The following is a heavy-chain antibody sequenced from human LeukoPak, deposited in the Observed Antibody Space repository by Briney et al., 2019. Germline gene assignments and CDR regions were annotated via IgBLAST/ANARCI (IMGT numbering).Heavy chain of an antibody. V-gene: IGHV3-33*01. Sequence: PGRSLRLSCAASGFTFSSYGMHWVRQAPGKGLEWVAVIWYDGSNKYYADSVEGRFTISRDNSKNTLYLQMNSLRAEDTAVYYCARDEQVDYGVFDYWGQGTLVTVSS. CDR2: IWYDGSNK. J-gene: IGHJ4*02. D-gene: IGHD4-17*01. CDR3: ARDEQVDYGVFDY. CDR1: GFTFSSYG.